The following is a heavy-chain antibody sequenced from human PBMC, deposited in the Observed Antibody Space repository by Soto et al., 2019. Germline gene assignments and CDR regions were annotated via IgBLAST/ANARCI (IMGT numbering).Heavy chain of an antibody. J-gene: IGHJ6*02. V-gene: IGHV4-4*02. CDR2: IYHSGST. D-gene: IGHD3-3*01. CDR1: GGSISSINW. CDR3: ARTIGVYDFWSGYPPPGGMDV. Sequence: PSATLSLTCAVSGGSISSINWWSWVRQPPGKGLEWIGDIYHSGSTTYNPSLKSRVTISVDKSKNQFSMKLSSVTAADTAVYYCARTIGVYDFWSGYPPPGGMDVWGQGTTVT.